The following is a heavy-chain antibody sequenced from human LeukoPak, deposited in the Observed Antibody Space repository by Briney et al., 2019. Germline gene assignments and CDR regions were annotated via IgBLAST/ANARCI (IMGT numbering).Heavy chain of an antibody. J-gene: IGHJ4*02. CDR2: IRNKANSYAT. V-gene: IGHV3-73*01. CDR3: TREDGSGSYYSSFVY. Sequence: GGSLRLSCAASGFPFSGSAMHWVRQASGKGLEWVGRIRNKANSYATAYAASVKGRFTISRDDSKNTAYLQMNSLKTEDTAVYYCTREDGSGSYYSSFVYWGQGTLVTVSS. CDR1: GFPFSGSA. D-gene: IGHD3-10*01.